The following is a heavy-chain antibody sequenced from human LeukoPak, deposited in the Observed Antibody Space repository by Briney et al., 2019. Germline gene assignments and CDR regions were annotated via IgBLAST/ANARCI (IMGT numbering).Heavy chain of an antibody. CDR1: GYTFTGYY. V-gene: IGHV1-2*06. CDR2: INPNSGGT. D-gene: IGHD2-8*01. Sequence: GASVKVSCKASGYTFTGYYMHWVRQAPGQGLEWMGRINPNSGGTNYAQKFQGRVTMTRDTSISTAYMELSSLRSEDTAVYYCARDYVDDIPMIKDYWGQGTLVTVSS. CDR3: ARDYVDDIPMIKDY. J-gene: IGHJ4*02.